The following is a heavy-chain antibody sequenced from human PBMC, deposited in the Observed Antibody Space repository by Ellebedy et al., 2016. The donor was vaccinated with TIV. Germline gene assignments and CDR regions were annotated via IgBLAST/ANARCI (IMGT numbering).Heavy chain of an antibody. CDR3: ARDLVLLGYSSSSGTNWFDP. CDR1: GGSISSGGYY. CDR2: IYYSGST. V-gene: IGHV4-31*03. J-gene: IGHJ5*02. D-gene: IGHD6-6*01. Sequence: SETLSLTXTVSGGSISSGGYYWSWIRQHPGKGLEWIGYIYYSGSTYYNPSLKSRVTISVDTSKNQFSLKLSSVTAADTAVYYCARDLVLLGYSSSSGTNWFDPWGQGTLVTVSS.